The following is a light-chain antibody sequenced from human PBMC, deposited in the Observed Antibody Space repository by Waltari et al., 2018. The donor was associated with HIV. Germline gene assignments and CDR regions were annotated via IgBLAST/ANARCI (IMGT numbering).Light chain of an antibody. V-gene: IGLV2-18*02. CDR3: SSYTTSSTWV. CDR1: SSDIGAYNR. CDR2: EVT. J-gene: IGLJ3*02. Sequence: QSALTQPPSVSGSLGQSVTIPCTGTSSDIGAYNRVSWYQQSPGTAPKLRISEVTHRPSGVPVRFSGSKSGNTASLTISGLQADDEADYYCSSYTTSSTWVFGGGTKLTVL.